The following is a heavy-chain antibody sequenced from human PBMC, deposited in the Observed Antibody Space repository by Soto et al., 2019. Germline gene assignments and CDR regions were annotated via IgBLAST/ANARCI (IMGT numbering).Heavy chain of an antibody. D-gene: IGHD3-3*01. CDR2: INPHGGST. J-gene: IGHJ5*02. CDR1: ADTFTSYY. CDR3: ARSTGGNFGIIIEGTNWFGR. V-gene: IGHV1-46*01. Sequence: ASVKVSCKAPADTFTSYYLNWVRQAPGQGLEWMGVINPHGGSTKFAQKFQGRVTMTRDTSRSTVYMELRSLTSEDTAVYYCARSTGGNFGIIIEGTNWFGRWGQRTLVAVYS.